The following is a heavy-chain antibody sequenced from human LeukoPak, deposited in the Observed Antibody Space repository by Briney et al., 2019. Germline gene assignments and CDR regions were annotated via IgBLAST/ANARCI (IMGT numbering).Heavy chain of an antibody. CDR1: GFTFSSYG. Sequence: TGGSLRLSCAASGFTFSSYGMHWVRQAPGKGLEWVAVIWYDGSNKYYADSVKGRFTISRDNSKNTLYLQMNSLRAEDTAVYYCARDSGYYDSSGGDYWGQGTLVTVSS. D-gene: IGHD3-22*01. J-gene: IGHJ4*02. CDR3: ARDSGYYDSSGGDY. V-gene: IGHV3-33*01. CDR2: IWYDGSNK.